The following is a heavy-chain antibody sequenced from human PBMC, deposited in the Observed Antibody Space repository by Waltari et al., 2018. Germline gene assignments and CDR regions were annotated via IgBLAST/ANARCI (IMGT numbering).Heavy chain of an antibody. J-gene: IGHJ4*02. Sequence: QVQLVQAGAEVEKPGSSVKVYCKASGGTFSSYAIRWVRQARGQGLEWMGRIVPIFGTAIYAQKFQGRVTITAAKSTSTAYMELSSLRSEDTAVYYCARARGRWLQLGATLDYWGQGTLVTVSS. CDR1: GGTFSSYA. CDR3: ARARGRWLQLGATLDY. CDR2: IVPIFGTA. V-gene: IGHV1-69*08. D-gene: IGHD5-12*01.